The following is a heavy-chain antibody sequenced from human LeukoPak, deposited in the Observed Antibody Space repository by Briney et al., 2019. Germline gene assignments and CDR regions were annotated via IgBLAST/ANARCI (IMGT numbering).Heavy chain of an antibody. V-gene: IGHV1-8*03. CDR2: LNPNSGNT. J-gene: IGHJ3*02. D-gene: IGHD3-16*01. Sequence: GASVKVSCKASGYTFTSHDINWVRQATGQGREWMGWLNPNSGNTGYAQKFQDRVTITRNTSISTAYMELSSLRSEDTAVYYCARRVGYAAFDIWGQGTMVTVSS. CDR3: ARRVGYAAFDI. CDR1: GYTFTSHD.